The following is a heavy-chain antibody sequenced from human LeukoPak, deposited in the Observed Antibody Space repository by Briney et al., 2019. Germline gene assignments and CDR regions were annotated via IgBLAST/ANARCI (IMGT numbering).Heavy chain of an antibody. Sequence: PSDTLSLTCTVSGGSISSYYGSWLRQPPGKGLEWIGYIYYSESTNYNPSLQSRVTISVDTSKNQFSLKLSSVTAADTAVYYCARARSSRITIFAGYFDYWGQGTLVTVSS. CDR1: GGSISSYY. CDR3: ARARSSRITIFAGYFDY. V-gene: IGHV4-59*07. J-gene: IGHJ4*02. D-gene: IGHD3-3*01. CDR2: IYYSEST.